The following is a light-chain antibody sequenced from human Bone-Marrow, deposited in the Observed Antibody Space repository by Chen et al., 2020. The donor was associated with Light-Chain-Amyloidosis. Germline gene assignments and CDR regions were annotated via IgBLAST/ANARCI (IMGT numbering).Light chain of an antibody. CDR1: QSISTY. V-gene: IGKV1-39*01. CDR3: QESHSSLSRT. J-gene: IGKJ2*02. CDR2: ATS. Sequence: DIQMTQSPSSLSASVGDRVTIVCRASQSISTYLNWYQQKPGKAPKLLIYATSTLQTGVPSRLSGSGSGTDFTLTISSLQPEDFATYYCQESHSSLSRTFGQGTKLEIK.